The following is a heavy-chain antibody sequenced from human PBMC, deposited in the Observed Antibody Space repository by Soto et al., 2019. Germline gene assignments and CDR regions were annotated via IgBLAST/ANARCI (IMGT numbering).Heavy chain of an antibody. Sequence: QVQLVESGGGVVQPGRSLRLSCAASGFTFSAYGMHWVRQAPGEGLEWVAVIRYDGGSEYYADSVEGRFTVSRDNAKNMVYLHMDTLRGDDTAVYYCARAHGPSLGSCLDLWGQGTLVTVSA. CDR2: IRYDGGSE. J-gene: IGHJ5*02. V-gene: IGHV3-33*01. CDR3: ARAHGPSLGSCLDL. CDR1: GFTFSAYG. D-gene: IGHD2-2*01.